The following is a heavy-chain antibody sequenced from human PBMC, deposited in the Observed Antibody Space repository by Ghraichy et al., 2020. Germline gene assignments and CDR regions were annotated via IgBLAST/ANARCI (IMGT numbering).Heavy chain of an antibody. D-gene: IGHD2-21*02. J-gene: IGHJ4*02. CDR2: IYTSGSA. V-gene: IGHV4-4*07. CDR3: ARQYCGGDCPKYYFDY. Sequence: ETLSLTCTVSGGSISSYYWSWIRQPAGKGLEWIGRIYTSGSANYNPSLKSRVTMSVDTSKNQFSLKLSSVTAADTAVYYCARQYCGGDCPKYYFDYWGQGTLVTVSS. CDR1: GGSISSYY.